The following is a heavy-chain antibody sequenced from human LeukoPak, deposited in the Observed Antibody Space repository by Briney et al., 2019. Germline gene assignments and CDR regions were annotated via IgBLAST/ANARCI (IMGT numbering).Heavy chain of an antibody. J-gene: IGHJ4*02. Sequence: ISTVSGDSIGSSIYYWGWIRQSPGRGLEWIGSIYHSGSTYYKSSLKSRVTIYADTSKNQFSLKLSSATAADTAVYYCARGRRVLRYFDWLLSNLDYWGQGTLVTVSS. CDR1: GDSIGSSIYY. CDR2: IYHSGST. D-gene: IGHD3-9*01. CDR3: ARGRRVLRYFDWLLSNLDY. V-gene: IGHV4-39*07.